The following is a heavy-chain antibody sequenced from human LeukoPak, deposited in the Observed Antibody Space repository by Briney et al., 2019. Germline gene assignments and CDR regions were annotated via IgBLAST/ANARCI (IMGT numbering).Heavy chain of an antibody. CDR3: ARDGGDEILDY. CDR2: IYYRGSP. D-gene: IGHD4-17*01. CDR1: GGSISSYY. J-gene: IGHJ4*02. V-gene: IGHV4-59*01. Sequence: PSETLSLTCTASGGSISSYYWSWIRRPPGKALEWIGYIYYRGSPNYNPSLKSRVTISIDTSKNQFSLRLSSVTAADTAVYYCARDGGDEILDYWGQGTLVTVSS.